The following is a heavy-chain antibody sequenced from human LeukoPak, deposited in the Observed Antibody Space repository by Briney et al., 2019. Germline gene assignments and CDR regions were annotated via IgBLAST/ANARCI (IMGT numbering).Heavy chain of an antibody. V-gene: IGHV4-59*08. J-gene: IGHJ6*03. D-gene: IGHD1-1*01. Sequence: PSETLSLTCTVSGGSISSYYWSWIRQPPGKGLEWIGYIYYSGSTNYNPSLKSRVTISVDTSKNQFSLKLSSVTAADTAVYYCVRAPAYRDYYYYMDVWGKGTTVTISS. CDR1: GGSISSYY. CDR3: VRAPAYRDYYYYMDV. CDR2: IYYSGST.